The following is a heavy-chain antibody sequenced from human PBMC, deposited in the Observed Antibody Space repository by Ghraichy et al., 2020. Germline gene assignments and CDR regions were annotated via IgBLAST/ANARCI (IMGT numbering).Heavy chain of an antibody. CDR2: INHSGST. CDR1: GGSFSGYY. V-gene: IGHV4-34*01. Sequence: SETLSLTCAVYGGSFSGYYWSWIRQPPGKGLEWIGEINHSGSTNYNPSLKSRVTISVDTSKNQFSLKLSSVTAADTAVYYCARVPLWFGGTPGASFDYWGQGTLVTVSS. D-gene: IGHD3-10*01. J-gene: IGHJ4*02. CDR3: ARVPLWFGGTPGASFDY.